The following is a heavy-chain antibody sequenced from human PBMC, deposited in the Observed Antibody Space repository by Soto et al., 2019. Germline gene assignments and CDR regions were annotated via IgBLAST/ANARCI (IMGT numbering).Heavy chain of an antibody. Sequence: PSDTLSLTCAGYGGSFSGYYWSWIRQPPGKGLEWIGEINHSGSINYYPSLKSRVTISVDTSKNHFSLKLSSVTAADTAVYYCARGSQWLDYWGQGTLVTVSS. D-gene: IGHD6-19*01. CDR1: GGSFSGYY. J-gene: IGHJ4*02. CDR3: ARGSQWLDY. CDR2: INHSGSI. V-gene: IGHV4-34*01.